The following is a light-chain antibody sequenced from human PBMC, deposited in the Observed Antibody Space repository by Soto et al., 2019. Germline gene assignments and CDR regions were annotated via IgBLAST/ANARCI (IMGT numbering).Light chain of an antibody. CDR1: QSISSSY. CDR2: GAS. Sequence: EIVLTQSPGTLSLSPGERATLSCRASQSISSSYLAWYQQKPGQAPRLLIYGASSRATGIPDRFSGSGSGTDFTFTISRLEPDDFAVYYCQQYGSSTPMYTFGQGTKLEIK. J-gene: IGKJ2*01. V-gene: IGKV3-20*01. CDR3: QQYGSSTPMYT.